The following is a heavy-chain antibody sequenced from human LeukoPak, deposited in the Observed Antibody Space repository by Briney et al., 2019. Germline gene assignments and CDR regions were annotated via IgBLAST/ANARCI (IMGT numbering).Heavy chain of an antibody. CDR1: GGTFGSYA. CDR3: ARDRIVGATEYYYYYGMDV. J-gene: IGHJ6*02. Sequence: ASVKVSCKASGGTFGSYAISWVRQAPGQGLEWMGRIIPILGIANYAQKFQGRVTITADKSTSTAYMELGSLRSEDTAVYYCARDRIVGATEYYYYYGMDVWGQGTTVTVSS. CDR2: IIPILGIA. V-gene: IGHV1-69*04. D-gene: IGHD1-26*01.